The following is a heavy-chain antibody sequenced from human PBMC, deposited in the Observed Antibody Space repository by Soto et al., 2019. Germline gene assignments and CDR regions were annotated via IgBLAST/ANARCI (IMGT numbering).Heavy chain of an antibody. D-gene: IGHD6-19*01. Sequence: QVQLVESGGGVVQPGRSLRLSCAASGFTFSSYGMHWVRQAPGKGLEWVAVIWYDGSNKYYADSVKGRFTISRDNSKNTLYLQMNSLRAEDTAVYYCARGIAVDQGDGMDVWGQGTTVTVSS. CDR1: GFTFSSYG. V-gene: IGHV3-33*01. J-gene: IGHJ6*02. CDR3: ARGIAVDQGDGMDV. CDR2: IWYDGSNK.